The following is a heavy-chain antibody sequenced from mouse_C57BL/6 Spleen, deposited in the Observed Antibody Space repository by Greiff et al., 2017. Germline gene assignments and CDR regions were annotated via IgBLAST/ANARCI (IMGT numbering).Heavy chain of an antibody. CDR3: ARSRLVRSYAMDH. CDR2: IHPNSGST. Sequence: QVQLQQSGAELVKPGASVKLSCKASGYTFTSYWMHWVKQRPGQGLEWIGMIHPNSGSTNYNEKFKSKATLTVDKSSSTAYMQLSSLTSEDSAVYYCARSRLVRSYAMDHCGQLTSATGSS. D-gene: IGHD1-1*01. V-gene: IGHV1-64*01. CDR1: GYTFTSYW. J-gene: IGHJ4*01.